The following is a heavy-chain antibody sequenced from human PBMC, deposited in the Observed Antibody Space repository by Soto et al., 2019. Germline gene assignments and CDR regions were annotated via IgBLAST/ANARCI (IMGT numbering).Heavy chain of an antibody. CDR2: ITTSSAYI. V-gene: IGHV3-21*01. Sequence: EVQLVESGGGLVKPGGSLRLSCAASGFTFNTYDMNWVRQAPGKGLEWVSSITTSSAYIYYADSLKGRITISRDNAKNSLFLQMNSLRAEDTAVYYCVSSGTARLLRHSWFDTWGQGTLVTVSP. CDR3: VSSGTARLLRHSWFDT. J-gene: IGHJ5*02. CDR1: GFTFNTYD. D-gene: IGHD2-21*01.